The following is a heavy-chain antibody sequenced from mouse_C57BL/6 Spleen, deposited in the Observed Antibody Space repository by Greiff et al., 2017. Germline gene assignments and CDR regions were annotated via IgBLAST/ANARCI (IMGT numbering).Heavy chain of an antibody. D-gene: IGHD3-2*02. CDR3: ARKGTAQAAYFDY. CDR2: INPDSSTI. J-gene: IGHJ2*01. CDR1: GIDFSRYW. Sequence: GIDFSRYWMSWVRRAPGKGLEWIGEINPDSSTINYAPSLKDKFIISRDNAKNTLYLQMSKVKSEDTALYYCARKGTAQAAYFDYWGQGTTLTVSS. V-gene: IGHV4-1*01.